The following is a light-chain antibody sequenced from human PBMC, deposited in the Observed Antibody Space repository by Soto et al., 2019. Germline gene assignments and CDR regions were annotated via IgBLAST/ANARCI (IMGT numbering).Light chain of an antibody. CDR3: HQYGSSLWT. Sequence: EIVLTQSPGTLSLSPGERAALSCRASQSVSSGYLAWYQQKPGQAPRLLIYRTSSRATGIPDRISGSGSGTDFTLTISRLEPEDFVVYYCHQYGSSLWTFGQGTKVDIK. V-gene: IGKV3-20*01. CDR1: QSVSSGY. CDR2: RTS. J-gene: IGKJ1*01.